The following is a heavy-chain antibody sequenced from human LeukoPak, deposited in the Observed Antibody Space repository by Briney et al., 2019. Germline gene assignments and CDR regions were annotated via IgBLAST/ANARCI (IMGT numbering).Heavy chain of an antibody. CDR1: GGSISSGGYY. CDR3: ARAPSRDDAFDI. CDR2: IYYSGST. Sequence: SETLSLTRTVSGGSISSGGYYWSWVRQHPRKGLEWIGYIYYSGSTYYNPSLKSRVTISVDTSKNQFSLKLSSVTAADTAVYYCARAPSRDDAFDIWGQGTMVTVSS. V-gene: IGHV4-31*03. J-gene: IGHJ3*02.